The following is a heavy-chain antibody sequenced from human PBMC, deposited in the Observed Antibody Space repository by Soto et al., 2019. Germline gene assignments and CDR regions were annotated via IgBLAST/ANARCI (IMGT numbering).Heavy chain of an antibody. CDR3: ARDGRGGNYYYYYMDV. D-gene: IGHD1-26*01. CDR2: ISSSSSTI. J-gene: IGHJ6*03. V-gene: IGHV3-48*01. CDR1: GFTFSSYS. Sequence: EVQLVESGGGLVQPGGSLRLSCAASGFTFSSYSMNWVRQAPGKGLEWVSYISSSSSTIYYADSVKGRFTISRDNTKNSLYLQMNSLRAEDTAVYYCARDGRGGNYYYYYMDVWGKGTTVTVSS.